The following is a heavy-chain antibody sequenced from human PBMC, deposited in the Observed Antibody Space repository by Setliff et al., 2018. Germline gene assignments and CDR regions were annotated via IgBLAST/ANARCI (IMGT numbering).Heavy chain of an antibody. J-gene: IGHJ6*03. D-gene: IGHD5-12*01. V-gene: IGHV4-39*01. CDR2: INYSGST. Sequence: PSETLSLTCSVLGDSLSSGTQYWAWIRQPPGKGLEWIGNINYSGSTYYNPSLKSRVTMSVDASKNQVSLKVTSVTAEDTAVYYCAKVDIDYIMTRDNTWQYIFYMDVWGRGTTVPSP. CDR3: AKVDIDYIMTRDNTWQYIFYMDV. CDR1: GDSLSSGTQY.